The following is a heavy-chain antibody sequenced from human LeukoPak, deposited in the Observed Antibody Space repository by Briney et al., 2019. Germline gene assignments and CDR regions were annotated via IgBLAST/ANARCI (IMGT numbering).Heavy chain of an antibody. CDR1: GGSISSCSYY. J-gene: IGHJ5*02. Sequence: SETLSLTCTVSGGSISSCSYYWGWNRQPPGKGLEWIVSIYYSGSTYYSPSLKSRVTISVDTSKNQFSLKLSSVTAADTAVYYCASVPPYDSSGYTQFDPWGQGTLVTVSS. CDR3: ASVPPYDSSGYTQFDP. D-gene: IGHD3-22*01. V-gene: IGHV4-39*01. CDR2: IYYSGST.